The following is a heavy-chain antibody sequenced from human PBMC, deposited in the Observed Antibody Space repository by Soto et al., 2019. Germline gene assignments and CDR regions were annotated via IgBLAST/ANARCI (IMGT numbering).Heavy chain of an antibody. D-gene: IGHD6-13*01. CDR2: IYHSGSA. Sequence: QVELQESGPGLVKPSGTLSLTCAVSGDSVSSRFWWCWVSQSPGKGLEWIGEIYHSGSANYNPSLQSRVAMSVDNSKNQSSLKLNSVTAADTAVYYCARYNAASGTYYFDSWGQGTLVTVSS. CDR1: GDSVSSRFW. J-gene: IGHJ4*02. CDR3: ARYNAASGTYYFDS. V-gene: IGHV4-4*02.